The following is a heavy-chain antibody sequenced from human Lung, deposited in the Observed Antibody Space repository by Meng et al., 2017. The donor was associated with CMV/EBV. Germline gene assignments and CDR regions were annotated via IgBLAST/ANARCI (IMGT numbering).Heavy chain of an antibody. V-gene: IGHV1-3*01. Sequence: QVQVVQYGAEVKNPGASVKVSCKASDYTFTGYGVSWVRQAPGQRLEWMGWINAGNGNTKYSQKFQGRVTITRDTSASTAYMELSSLRSEDTAVYYCARDQGAWFGEAPRFDYWGQGTLVTVSS. CDR1: DYTFTGYG. CDR3: ARDQGAWFGEAPRFDY. J-gene: IGHJ4*02. D-gene: IGHD3-10*01. CDR2: INAGNGNT.